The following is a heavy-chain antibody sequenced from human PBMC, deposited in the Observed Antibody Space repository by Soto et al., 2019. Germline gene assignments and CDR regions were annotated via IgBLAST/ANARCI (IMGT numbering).Heavy chain of an antibody. V-gene: IGHV4-4*02. CDR1: VGSISSSNW. Sequence: SETLSLTCAVSVGSISSSNWWIWVRQPPWKGLEWIGEIYHSGSTNYNPSLKSRVTISVDKSKNQFSLKLSSVTAADTAVYYCARASNTVTTNFEYWGQGTMVTV. J-gene: IGHJ4*02. CDR2: IYHSGST. CDR3: ARASNTVTTNFEY. D-gene: IGHD4-17*01.